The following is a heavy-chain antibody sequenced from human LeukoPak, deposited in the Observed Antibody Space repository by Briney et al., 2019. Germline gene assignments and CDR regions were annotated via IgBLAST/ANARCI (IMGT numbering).Heavy chain of an antibody. CDR3: AKGPTYYDILIGPEFFDY. J-gene: IGHJ4*02. D-gene: IGHD3-9*01. CDR1: GFTFDDYA. CDR2: ISWNSGSI. Sequence: PGRSLRLSCAASGFTFDDYAMHWVRQAPGKGLEWVSGISWNSGSIGYADSVKGRFTISRDNAKNSLYLQMNSLRAEDTALYYCAKGPTYYDILIGPEFFDYWGQGTLVTVSS. V-gene: IGHV3-9*01.